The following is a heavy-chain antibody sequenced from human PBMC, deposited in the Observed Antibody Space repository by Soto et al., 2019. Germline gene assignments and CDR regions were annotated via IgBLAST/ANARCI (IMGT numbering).Heavy chain of an antibody. V-gene: IGHV3-23*01. Sequence: GGPLRLSCAASGFSFVNYAMNWVRQAPGKGLEWVSGLSGSGTSTYYADSVKGRFTISRDNSRDTLFLQMNSLTADDTAVYYCAKATTCGGWFNPFDSWGQGALVTVSS. CDR1: GFSFVNYA. D-gene: IGHD6-19*01. J-gene: IGHJ4*02. CDR2: LSGSGTST. CDR3: AKATTCGGWFNPFDS.